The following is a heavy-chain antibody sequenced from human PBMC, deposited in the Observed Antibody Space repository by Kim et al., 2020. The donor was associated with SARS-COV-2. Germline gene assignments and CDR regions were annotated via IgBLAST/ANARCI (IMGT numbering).Heavy chain of an antibody. CDR2: ISVYNGNT. CDR1: GYSFTNYG. J-gene: IGHJ4*02. D-gene: IGHD3-10*01. V-gene: IGHV1-18*04. Sequence: ASVKVSCKTSGYSFTNYGINWVRQAPGQGLEWMGWISVYNGNTDYAQKVKGRVTMTTDTSTATAYMELRSLRSDDTAVYYCARVMQETYFYGSGRLIYWGQGTLLTVSS. CDR3: ARVMQETYFYGSGRLIY.